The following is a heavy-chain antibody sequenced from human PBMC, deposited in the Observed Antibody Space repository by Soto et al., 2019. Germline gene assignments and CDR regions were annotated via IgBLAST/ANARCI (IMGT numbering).Heavy chain of an antibody. Sequence: EVQLVESGGGLVQPGGSLRLSCAVSGFTFSSFWMHWVRQAPGEGLVWVSRINTDGSSTSYADSVKGRFTISRDNAKNTLYRQINGLTVEDSGVNDCANWGVDTSRFSYWGQGTLVTVSS. V-gene: IGHV3-74*01. CDR3: ANWGVDTSRFSY. J-gene: IGHJ4*02. CDR2: INTDGSST. D-gene: IGHD3-10*01. CDR1: GFTFSSFW.